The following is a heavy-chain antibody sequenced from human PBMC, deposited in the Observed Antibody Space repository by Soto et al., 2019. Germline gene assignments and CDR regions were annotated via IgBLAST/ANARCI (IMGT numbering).Heavy chain of an antibody. D-gene: IGHD1-26*01. J-gene: IGHJ4*02. CDR2: ISGTGGTT. CDR1: GFTFTSYS. Sequence: GWSLRLSCAASGFTFTSYSMSWVRQAPGKGLEWVSTISGTGGTTYYADSVKGRFTISRDNSKNTLYLQMNSLRAEDTAVYYCAKDQYSGSPGKPDYWGQGTLVTVSS. CDR3: AKDQYSGSPGKPDY. V-gene: IGHV3-23*01.